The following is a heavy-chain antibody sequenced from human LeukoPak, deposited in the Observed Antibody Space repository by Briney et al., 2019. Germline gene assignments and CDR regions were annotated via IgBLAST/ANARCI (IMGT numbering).Heavy chain of an antibody. CDR1: GFTVSSNY. CDR2: IYSGGST. J-gene: IGHJ4*02. Sequence: GGSLRLSCAASGFTVSSNYMSWVRQAPGKGLEWVSVIYSGGSTYYADSVKGRFTISRDNSKNTLYLQMNSLRAEDTAVYYCAKVREYYYDSSGYYSNWGQGTLVTVSS. D-gene: IGHD3-22*01. CDR3: AKVREYYYDSSGYYSN. V-gene: IGHV3-53*01.